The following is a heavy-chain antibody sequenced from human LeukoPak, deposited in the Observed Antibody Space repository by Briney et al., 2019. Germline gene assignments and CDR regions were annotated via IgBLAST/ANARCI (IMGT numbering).Heavy chain of an antibody. D-gene: IGHD4-17*01. Sequence: GQVTISADKSISTAYLQWSSLKASDTAMYYCARDGKKTTKAFDIWGQGTMVTVSS. J-gene: IGHJ3*02. CDR3: ARDGKKTTKAFDI. V-gene: IGHV5-51*01.